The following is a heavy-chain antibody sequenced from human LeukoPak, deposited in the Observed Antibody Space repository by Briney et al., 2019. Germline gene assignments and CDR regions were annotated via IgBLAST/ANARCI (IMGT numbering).Heavy chain of an antibody. D-gene: IGHD6-25*01. CDR2: IYYSGGT. CDR3: ASQYSSGFYFFDY. Sequence: SETLSLTCTVSGGSISSSSYYWGWIRQPPGKGLEWIGSIYYSGGTYYNPSLKSRVTIFVDTSKNQFSLKLSSVTAADTAVFYCASQYSSGFYFFDYWGQGTLVTVSS. CDR1: GGSISSSSYY. V-gene: IGHV4-39*01. J-gene: IGHJ4*02.